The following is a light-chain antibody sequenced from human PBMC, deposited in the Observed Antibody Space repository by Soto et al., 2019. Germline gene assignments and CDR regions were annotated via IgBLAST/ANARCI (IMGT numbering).Light chain of an antibody. J-gene: IGKJ5*01. CDR2: DAS. V-gene: IGKV3-11*01. CDR1: QSVSSY. CDR3: QQRSNWPPIT. Sequence: EIVLTQSPATLSLSPGERATLSCRASQSVSSYLAWYQQKPGQAPRLLIYDASNRATGIPARFSGSWSGTDFTLTISSLEPEEFAVYYCQQRSNWPPITFGQGTRLEIK.